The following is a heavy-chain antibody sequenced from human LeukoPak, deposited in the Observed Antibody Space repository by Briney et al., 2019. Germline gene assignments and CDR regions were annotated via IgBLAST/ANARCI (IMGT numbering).Heavy chain of an antibody. CDR2: IYYSGST. J-gene: IGHJ4*02. CDR3: ARATLRYFDWLQGPYYFDY. D-gene: IGHD3-9*01. V-gene: IGHV4-59*12. CDR1: GGSISSYY. Sequence: SETLSLTCTVSGGSISSYYWSWIRQPPGKGLEWIGSIYYSGSTYYNPSLKSRVTISVDTSKNQFSLKLSSVTAADTAVYYCARATLRYFDWLQGPYYFDYWGQGTLVTVSS.